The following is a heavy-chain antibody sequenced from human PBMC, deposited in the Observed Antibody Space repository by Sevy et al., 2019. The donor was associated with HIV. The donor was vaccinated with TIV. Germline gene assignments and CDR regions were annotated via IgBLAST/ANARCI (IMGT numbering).Heavy chain of an antibody. V-gene: IGHV1-18*01. D-gene: IGHD1-26*01. J-gene: IGHJ6*02. CDR3: ARGPTSIVRGRTVYYGLDV. CDR1: GDTFTSYG. Sequence: ASVKVSCKASGDTFTSYGISCVRQAPGQGLEWMGWVTVYNGNPNYALKFQDRLILTTDTSTSTAYMELRSLRSDDTAVYYCARGPTSIVRGRTVYYGLDVWGQRTTVTVSS. CDR2: VTVYNGNP.